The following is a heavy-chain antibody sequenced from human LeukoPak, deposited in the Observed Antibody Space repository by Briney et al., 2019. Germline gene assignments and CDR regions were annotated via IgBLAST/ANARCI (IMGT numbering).Heavy chain of an antibody. CDR2: ISPYNGNT. Sequence: ASVEVSCKASGYTFITYSMSWVRQAPGQGLEWMGWISPYNGNTNYAQKFQGRVTMMTDKSTSTAYMELRTLRPDDTAVYFCARDPRSGVLDYWGHGTLVTVSS. CDR3: ARDPRSGVLDY. CDR1: GYTFITYS. J-gene: IGHJ4*01. V-gene: IGHV1-18*01. D-gene: IGHD2-15*01.